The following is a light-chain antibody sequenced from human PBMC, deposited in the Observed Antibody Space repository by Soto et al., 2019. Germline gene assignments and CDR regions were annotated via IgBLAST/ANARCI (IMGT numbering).Light chain of an antibody. CDR3: QQYGTSPPT. CDR1: QSVSSNF. Sequence: EIVLTQSPGTLSLSPGERATLSCKASQSVSSNFLAWYQRKPGQAPRLLIYAASYRATDIPYRFSGSGSGTDFTLTITRLEPEDFAVYYCQQYGTSPPTFGQRTKVEI. J-gene: IGKJ1*01. V-gene: IGKV3-20*01. CDR2: AAS.